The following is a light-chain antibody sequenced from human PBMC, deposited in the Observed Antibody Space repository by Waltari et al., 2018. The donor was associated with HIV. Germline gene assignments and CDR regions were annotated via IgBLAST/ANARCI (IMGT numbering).Light chain of an antibody. Sequence: QSALTQPPSVSGSPGQSVTISCSGTSSAVGFFNRVSWYHQPPGTAPKLIISAVSNRPSGVPDRFSGSKSGNTASLTISGLQAEDEAGYHCSSYTTSNTFVFGTGTLVTVL. V-gene: IGLV2-18*02. CDR2: AVS. CDR1: SSAVGFFNR. J-gene: IGLJ1*01. CDR3: SSYTTSNTFV.